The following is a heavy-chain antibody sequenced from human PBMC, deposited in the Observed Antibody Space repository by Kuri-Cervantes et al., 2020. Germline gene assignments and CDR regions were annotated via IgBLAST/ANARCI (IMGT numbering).Heavy chain of an antibody. CDR3: ARGRRGLDY. CDR2: IKQDGSEK. J-gene: IGHJ4*02. Sequence: GESLKISCAASGFTFSSYWMSWVRQAPGKGLEWVANIKQDGSEKYYVDSVKGRFAISRDNAKNSVYLQMDSLRVDDTGVYYCARGRRGLDYWGQGTLVTVSS. D-gene: IGHD3-10*01. CDR1: GFTFSSYW. V-gene: IGHV3-7*01.